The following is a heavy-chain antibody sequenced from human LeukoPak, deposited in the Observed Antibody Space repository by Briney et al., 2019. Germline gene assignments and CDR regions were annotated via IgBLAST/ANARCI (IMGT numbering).Heavy chain of an antibody. J-gene: IGHJ4*02. Sequence: GASVKVSCKASGYTFTGYYMHWVRQAPGQGLEWMGWINPNSGGINYAQKFQGWVTMTRDTSISTAYMELSRLRSDDTAVYYCARANSGSYYGYWGQGTLVTVSS. D-gene: IGHD1-26*01. CDR2: INPNSGGI. CDR3: ARANSGSYYGY. V-gene: IGHV1-2*04. CDR1: GYTFTGYY.